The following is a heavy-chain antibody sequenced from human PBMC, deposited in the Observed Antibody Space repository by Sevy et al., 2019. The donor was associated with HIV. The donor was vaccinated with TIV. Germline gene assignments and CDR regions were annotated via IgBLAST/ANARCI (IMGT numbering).Heavy chain of an antibody. CDR1: GFTFRTYA. Sequence: GGSLRLSCAASGFTFRTYAMTWVRQAPGKGLEWVAAIHGGDDTTHYGDSVKGRFTISRDSFKNILYLQMDSLRVEDTAVYYCAKDILGWAFDYWGHGTLVTVSS. V-gene: IGHV3-23*01. J-gene: IGHJ4*01. CDR3: AKDILGWAFDY. D-gene: IGHD3-3*01. CDR2: IHGGDDTT.